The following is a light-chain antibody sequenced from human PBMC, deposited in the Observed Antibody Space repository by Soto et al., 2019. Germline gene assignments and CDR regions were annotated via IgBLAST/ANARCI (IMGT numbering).Light chain of an antibody. V-gene: IGLV2-14*01. CDR1: SSDVGGYNY. Sequence: QSAVTQPASVSGSPGQSITISCTGTSSDVGGYNYVSWYQQHPGKAPKLMIYEVSNRPSGVSNRFSGSKSGNTASLTISGLQAEDEADYYCSSYTSSSTRVVFGGGTKVTVL. CDR2: EVS. J-gene: IGLJ2*01. CDR3: SSYTSSSTRVV.